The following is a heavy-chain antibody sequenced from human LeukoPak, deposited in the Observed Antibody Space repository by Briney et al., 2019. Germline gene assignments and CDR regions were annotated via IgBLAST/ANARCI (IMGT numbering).Heavy chain of an antibody. V-gene: IGHV4-30-4*01. J-gene: IGHJ5*02. CDR3: ARPYYYDSRIDP. Sequence: SQTLSLTCTVSGGSISSGDYCWSWIRQPPGKGLEWIACMYYSGSIYYNPSLKSRVTMSADTSKNQLSLKLSSVTAADTAVYYCARPYYYDSRIDPWGQGILVTVSS. D-gene: IGHD3-22*01. CDR2: MYYSGSI. CDR1: GGSISSGDYC.